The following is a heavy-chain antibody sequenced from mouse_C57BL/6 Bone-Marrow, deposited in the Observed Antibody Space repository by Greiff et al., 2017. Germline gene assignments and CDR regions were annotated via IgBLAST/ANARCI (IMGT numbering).Heavy chain of an antibody. D-gene: IGHD6-1*01. CDR3: AIRTTGWYCDV. CDR2: IYPGGGYT. V-gene: IGHV1-63*01. Sequence: QVQLKQSGAELVRPGTSVKMSCKASGYTFTNYWKGWAKQRPGHGLEWIGDIYPGGGYTNYNEKFKGKATLTADKTSSTAYMQFSRLTSEDSAIYYCAIRTTGWYCDVWGTGTTVTVS. CDR1: GYTFTNYW. J-gene: IGHJ1*03.